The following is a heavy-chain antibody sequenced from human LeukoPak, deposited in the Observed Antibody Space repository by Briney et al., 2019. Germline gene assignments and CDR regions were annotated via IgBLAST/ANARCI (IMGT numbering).Heavy chain of an antibody. CDR3: ARGRFGEFYHDY. CDR1: GYTFTDYY. V-gene: IGHV1-2*02. CDR2: INPNSGGT. Sequence: ASVKVSCKASGYTFTDYYIHWVRQAPGQGLEWMGWINPNSGGTNYAQKFQGRVTMTRDTSISTAYMELSRLRSDDTAVYYCARGRFGEFYHDYWGQGTLVTVSS. J-gene: IGHJ4*02. D-gene: IGHD3-10*01.